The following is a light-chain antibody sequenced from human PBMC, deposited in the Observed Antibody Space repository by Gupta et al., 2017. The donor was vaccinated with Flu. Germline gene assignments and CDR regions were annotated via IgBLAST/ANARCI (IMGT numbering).Light chain of an antibody. V-gene: IGLV2-14*01. Sequence: QSALTQPASVSGSPGLSITISCTGTSSDVGGYNYVSYYQQPPSKAHKLMIYKVSKRSAGVSNRFSGSKAGNTASLTISGLQAEDDADYYCSSDTSISTRVFGGGIKLTVL. CDR3: SSDTSISTRV. J-gene: IGLJ2*01. CDR2: KVS. CDR1: SSDVGGYNY.